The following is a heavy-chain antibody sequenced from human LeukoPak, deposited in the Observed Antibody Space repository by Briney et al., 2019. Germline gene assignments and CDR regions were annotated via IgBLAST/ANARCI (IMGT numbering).Heavy chain of an antibody. J-gene: IGHJ3*02. D-gene: IGHD3-22*01. Sequence: GGSLRLSCAASGFTFSSYAMSWVRQAPGKGLEWVSYISSSSSTIYYADSVKGRFTISRDNAKNSLYLQMNSLGAEDTAVYYCASLKPYYYDSSGYDAFDIWGQGTMVTVSS. CDR3: ASLKPYYYDSSGYDAFDI. CDR1: GFTFSSYA. V-gene: IGHV3-48*01. CDR2: ISSSSSTI.